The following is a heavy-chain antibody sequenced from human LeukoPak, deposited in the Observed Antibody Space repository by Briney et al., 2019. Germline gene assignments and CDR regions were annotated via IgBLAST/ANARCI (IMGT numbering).Heavy chain of an antibody. V-gene: IGHV4-39*01. Sequence: SETLSLTCTVSGGSISSSTYYWGWIRQPPGKGLEWIGSIYYSGSTYYNPSLKSRVTIPVDTSKNQFSLKLTSVTAADTAVFYCARLDSLHWYFDLWGRGTLVTVSS. CDR3: ARLDSLHWYFDL. CDR2: IYYSGST. CDR1: GGSISSSTYY. J-gene: IGHJ2*01. D-gene: IGHD3-22*01.